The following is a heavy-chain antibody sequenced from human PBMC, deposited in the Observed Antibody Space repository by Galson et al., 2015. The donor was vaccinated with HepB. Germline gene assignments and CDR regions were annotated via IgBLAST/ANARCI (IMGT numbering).Heavy chain of an antibody. CDR1: GFIFRYYP. J-gene: IGHJ4*02. CDR2: ISYDGSNK. CDR3: ARDKGGSYYFDY. D-gene: IGHD1-26*01. Sequence: SLRLSCATSGFIFRYYPIHWVRQAPGKGLEWVALISYDGSNKYYADSVKGRFTISRDNSKNTLYLQMDSLRPDDTAVYYCARDKGGSYYFDYWGQGTLVTVSS. V-gene: IGHV3-30*04.